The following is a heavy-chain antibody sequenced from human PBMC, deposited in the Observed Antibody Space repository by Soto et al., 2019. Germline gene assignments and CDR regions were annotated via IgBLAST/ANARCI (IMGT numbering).Heavy chain of an antibody. CDR2: ISGGGGST. CDR1: GFTFSSYA. V-gene: IGHV3-23*01. D-gene: IGHD4-17*01. J-gene: IGHJ6*02. CDR3: AKVWERTVTTRNYFYGMDV. Sequence: EVQLLESGGGLVQPGESLRLSCAASGFTFSSYAMSWVRQAPGKGLEWVSTISGGGGSTYYGDSVKGRFTISRDNHMNPLILQMNRLRAEDTAVYYCAKVWERTVTTRNYFYGMDVRGQGTTVTVSS.